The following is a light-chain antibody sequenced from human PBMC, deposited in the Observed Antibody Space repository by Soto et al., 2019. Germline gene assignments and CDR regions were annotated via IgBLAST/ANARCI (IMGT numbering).Light chain of an antibody. CDR2: EVS. CDR3: SSYAGSMNLI. J-gene: IGLJ2*01. Sequence: QSALTQPPSASGSPGQSVTISCTGSSSDVGGHNHVSWYQQHPGKAHKLMIYEVSKRPSGVPDRFSGSKSVNTASLTVSGLQAEDEADYYFSSYAGSMNLIFGGGTKLTVL. CDR1: SSDVGGHNH. V-gene: IGLV2-8*01.